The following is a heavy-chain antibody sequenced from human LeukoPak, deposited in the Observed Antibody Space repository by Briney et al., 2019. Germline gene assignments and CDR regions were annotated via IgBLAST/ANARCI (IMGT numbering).Heavy chain of an antibody. CDR3: ARGVAYGMDV. CDR1: GFSFSRYW. D-gene: IGHD3-3*01. CDR2: INSDGSRT. V-gene: IGHV3-74*01. J-gene: IGHJ6*02. Sequence: GGSLRLSCAASGFSFSRYWMHWVRQAPGKGLVWVSHINSDGSRTRNADSVKGRFTISRDNATNTLYLQMNSLGAEDTAVYYCARGVAYGMDVWGQGTTVTVSS.